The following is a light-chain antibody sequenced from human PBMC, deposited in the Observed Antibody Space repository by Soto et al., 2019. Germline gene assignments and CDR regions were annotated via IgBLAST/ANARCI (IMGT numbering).Light chain of an antibody. J-gene: IGKJ5*01. Sequence: DIQMTQSPSSLSASVGDRVTITCRASQSITTYLNWYQQKPGRAPKLLISATTSLQSGSPSRFSGSGSGTDFTLNISRLQPADSATYYCQQSYTSLAVTFGQGTLLEIK. CDR1: QSITTY. CDR3: QQSYTSLAVT. V-gene: IGKV1-39*01. CDR2: ATT.